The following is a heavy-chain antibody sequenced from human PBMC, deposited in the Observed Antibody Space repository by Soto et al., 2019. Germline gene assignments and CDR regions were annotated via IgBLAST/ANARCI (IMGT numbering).Heavy chain of an antibody. D-gene: IGHD3-10*01. CDR3: ARGHGGLRGVTGNWFDP. CDR2: IYYSGNT. CDR1: GGSISSGYYY. V-gene: IGHV4-30-4*01. J-gene: IGHJ5*02. Sequence: SETLSLTCSVSGGSISSGYYYWSWIRQPPGKGLEWIGNIYYSGNTYYNPSLKSRLIISIDTSKNQFSLKLSSVTAADTAVYYCARGHGGLRGVTGNWFDPWGQGTLVTVSS.